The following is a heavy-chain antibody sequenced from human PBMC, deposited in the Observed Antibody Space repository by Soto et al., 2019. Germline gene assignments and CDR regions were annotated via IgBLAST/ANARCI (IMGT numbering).Heavy chain of an antibody. CDR1: GFTFSSYA. V-gene: IGHV3-23*01. CDR3: AKDLGSVTTRGCYMDV. J-gene: IGHJ6*03. D-gene: IGHD4-17*01. CDR2: ISGSGGST. Sequence: GGSLRLSCAASGFTFSSYAMSWVCQAPGKGLEWVSAISGSGGSTYYADSVKGRFTISRDNSKNTLYLQMNSLRAEDTAVYYCAKDLGSVTTRGCYMDVWGKGTTVTVSS.